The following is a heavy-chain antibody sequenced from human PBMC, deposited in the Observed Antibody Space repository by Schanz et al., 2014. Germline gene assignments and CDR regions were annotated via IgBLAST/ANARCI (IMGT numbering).Heavy chain of an antibody. CDR3: ARARFTGYYMDV. CDR2: IYYSGST. CDR1: GDSISGSY. D-gene: IGHD3-9*01. V-gene: IGHV4-59*01. Sequence: QVQLQESGPGLVKPSETLSLTCTVSGDSISGSYWSWIRQPPGKGLEWIGYIYYSGSTDYNPSLPSRFTMSVDTSKNQFSLKLSSVTAADTAVYYCARARFTGYYMDVWGQGTAVTVSS. J-gene: IGHJ6*02.